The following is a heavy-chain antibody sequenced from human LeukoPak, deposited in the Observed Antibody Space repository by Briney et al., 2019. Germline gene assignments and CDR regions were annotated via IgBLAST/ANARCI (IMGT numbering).Heavy chain of an antibody. D-gene: IGHD3-10*01. CDR3: TTDTFGARDS. Sequence: GGSLRLSCAASGYTFSRYWMHWVGQGPGKGLVWVSRINEDGSSTSYAESVRGRFTISRDNAKNTLYLQMNSLRAEDAAVYYCTTDTFGARDSWGQGTLVTVSS. CDR1: GYTFSRYW. V-gene: IGHV3-74*01. CDR2: INEDGSST. J-gene: IGHJ4*02.